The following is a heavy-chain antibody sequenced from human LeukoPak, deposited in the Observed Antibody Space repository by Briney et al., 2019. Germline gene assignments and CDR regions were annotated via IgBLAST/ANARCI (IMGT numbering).Heavy chain of an antibody. CDR1: GGTFSSYA. J-gene: IGHJ4*02. CDR3: ARVRWLAEGGFDY. D-gene: IGHD6-19*01. V-gene: IGHV1-69*13. Sequence: SVKVSCKASGGTFSSYAISWVRQAPGQGLEWMGGIIPIFGTANYAQKFQGRVTITADESTSTAYMELSSLRSEDTAVYYCARVRWLAEGGFDYWGQGTLVTVSS. CDR2: IIPIFGTA.